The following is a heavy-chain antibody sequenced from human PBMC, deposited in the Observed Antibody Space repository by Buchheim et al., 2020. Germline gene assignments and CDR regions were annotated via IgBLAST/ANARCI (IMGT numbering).Heavy chain of an antibody. Sequence: EVVLVESGGGLVQPGGSLMLSCAGSGFSFQGSVIYWVRQASGKGLEWIARIRSRTNRYATAYSESVKGRFVISRDDSKNTAFLLMNSLQAEDAAMYYCARPNGSRFDWLDAWGQGIL. J-gene: IGHJ5*02. CDR1: GFSFQGSV. CDR3: ARPNGSRFDWLDA. CDR2: IRSRTNRYAT. D-gene: IGHD3-22*01. V-gene: IGHV3-73*01.